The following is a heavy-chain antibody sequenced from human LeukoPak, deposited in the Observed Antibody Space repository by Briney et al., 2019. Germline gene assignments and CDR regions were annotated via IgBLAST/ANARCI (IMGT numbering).Heavy chain of an antibody. CDR3: ARPVVTAIMIAWYFDL. Sequence: GKSLRLSCAASGFTFSSYAMRWVRQAPGKGLEWVAVISYDGSNKYYADSVKGRFTISRDNSKNTLYLQMNSLRAEDTAVYYCARPVVTAIMIAWYFDLWGRGTLVTVSS. D-gene: IGHD2-21*02. CDR1: GFTFSSYA. CDR2: ISYDGSNK. J-gene: IGHJ2*01. V-gene: IGHV3-30-3*01.